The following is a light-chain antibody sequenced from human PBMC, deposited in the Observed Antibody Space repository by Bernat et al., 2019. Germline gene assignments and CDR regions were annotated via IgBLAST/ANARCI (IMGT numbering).Light chain of an antibody. Sequence: VMTQSPVTLSVSPGERATLSCRAAQSISTKLAWYQERAGQAPRLLIYDASTWATGVPVRFSGSGSGTEVTLTISSLQSDDFAIYFCQEYSSWTRSTFGQGTKLEI. CDR3: QEYSSWTRST. CDR2: DAS. J-gene: IGKJ2*01. V-gene: IGKV3-15*01. CDR1: QSISTK.